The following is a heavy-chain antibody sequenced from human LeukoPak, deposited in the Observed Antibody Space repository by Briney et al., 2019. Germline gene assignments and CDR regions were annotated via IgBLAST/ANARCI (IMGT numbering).Heavy chain of an antibody. D-gene: IGHD5-24*01. Sequence: GGSLRLSCAASGFTFSSYAMSWVRQAPGKGLEWVSAISGSGGSTYYADSVKGRFTISRDNSKNTLYLQMNSLRAEDTAVYYCASLTLRWLQSSPNYYYYMDVWGKGTTVTVSS. CDR1: GFTFSSYA. J-gene: IGHJ6*03. CDR3: ASLTLRWLQSSPNYYYYMDV. CDR2: ISGSGGST. V-gene: IGHV3-23*01.